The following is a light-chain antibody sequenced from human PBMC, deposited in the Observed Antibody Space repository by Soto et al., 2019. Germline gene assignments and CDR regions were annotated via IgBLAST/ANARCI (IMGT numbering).Light chain of an antibody. J-gene: IGLJ3*02. CDR2: EVS. CDR3: NSYTKNSTLNWV. V-gene: IGLV2-14*01. Sequence: QSALTQPASVSGSPGQSITISCIGTSSDVGGYNYVSWYQQHPGKAPKLMIYEVSNRPSGVSNRFSGSKSGNTASLTISGLQAEDEADYYCNSYTKNSTLNWVFGGGTKLTVL. CDR1: SSDVGGYNY.